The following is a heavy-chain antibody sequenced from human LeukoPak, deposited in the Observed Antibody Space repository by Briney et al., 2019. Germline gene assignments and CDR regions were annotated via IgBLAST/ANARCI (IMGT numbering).Heavy chain of an antibody. CDR1: GFTFSSYA. V-gene: IGHV3-30*04. CDR3: ARDPRLGAYFDY. J-gene: IGHJ4*02. Sequence: WGSLRLSGAASGFTFSSYAMHWVRQAPGKGLEWVAVISYDGSNKYYADSVKGRFTISRDNSKNTLYLQMNSLRAEDTAVYYFARDPRLGAYFDYWGQGTLVTVSS. CDR2: ISYDGSNK. D-gene: IGHD1-26*01.